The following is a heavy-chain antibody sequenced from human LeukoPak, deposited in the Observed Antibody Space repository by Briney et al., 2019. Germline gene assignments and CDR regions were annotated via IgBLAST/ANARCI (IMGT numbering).Heavy chain of an antibody. J-gene: IGHJ4*02. Sequence: PGGSLRLSCAASGFIFSGYYMTWIRQAPGKGLEWVAYISTSSSSTDSADSVRGRFTISRDNAKNTLFLQMDSLRAEDTAVYYCARGGHIAAAAYWGQGTLVTVSS. CDR1: GFIFSGYY. CDR3: ARGGHIAAAAY. V-gene: IGHV3-11*05. CDR2: ISTSSSST. D-gene: IGHD6-13*01.